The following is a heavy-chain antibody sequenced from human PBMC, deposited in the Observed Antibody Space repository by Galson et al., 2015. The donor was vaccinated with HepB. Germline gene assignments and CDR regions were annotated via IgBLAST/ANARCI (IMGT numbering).Heavy chain of an antibody. Sequence: PLRLSCAASGFTFSTFAMTWVRQAPGKGLEWVSVIFAGGDNPYYANSVKGRFTISRDNSKNTLFLHMNNLSAEDTAVYYCAKGYGYFDYWGQGTLVTVSS. CDR3: AKGYGYFDY. CDR1: GFTFSTFA. D-gene: IGHD3-16*01. J-gene: IGHJ4*02. CDR2: IFAGGDNP. V-gene: IGHV3-23*01.